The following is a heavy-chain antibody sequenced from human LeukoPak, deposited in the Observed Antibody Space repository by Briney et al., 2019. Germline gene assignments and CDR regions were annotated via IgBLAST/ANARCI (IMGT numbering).Heavy chain of an antibody. V-gene: IGHV1-69*13. CDR1: GGTFSSYA. D-gene: IGHD2-2*01. CDR3: ASIVVVPAENYYMDV. J-gene: IGHJ6*03. CDR2: IIPIFGTA. Sequence: ASVKVSCKAPGGTFSSYAISWVRQAPGQGLEWMGGIIPIFGTANYAQKFQGRVTITADESTSTAYMELSSLRSEDTAVYYCASIVVVPAENYYMDVWGKGTTVTVSS.